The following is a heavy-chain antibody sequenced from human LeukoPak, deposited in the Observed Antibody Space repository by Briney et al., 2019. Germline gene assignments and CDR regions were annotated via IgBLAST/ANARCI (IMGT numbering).Heavy chain of an antibody. CDR2: IYYSGST. CDR1: GGSISSGGYY. D-gene: IGHD2-2*01. V-gene: IGHV4-31*03. Sequence: SETLSLTCTVSGGSISSGGYYWSWIRQHPGKGLEWIGYIYYSGSTYYNPSLKSRVTISVDTSEDQFSLKLSSVTAADTAVYYCARGVPAALKPIDYWGQGTLVTVSS. CDR3: ARGVPAALKPIDY. J-gene: IGHJ4*02.